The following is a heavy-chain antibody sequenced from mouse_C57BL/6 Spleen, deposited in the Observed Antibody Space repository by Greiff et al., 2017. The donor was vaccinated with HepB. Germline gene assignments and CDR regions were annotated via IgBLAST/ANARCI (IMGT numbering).Heavy chain of an antibody. V-gene: IGHV3-6*01. CDR2: ISYDGSN. J-gene: IGHJ2*01. CDR1: GYSITSGYY. D-gene: IGHD2-4*01. CDR3: ARKGLRRGFDY. Sequence: ESGPGLVKPSQSLSLTCSVTGYSITSGYYRNWIRQFPGNKLEWMGYISYDGSNNYNPSLKNRISITRDTSKNQFFLKLNSVTTEDTATYYCARKGLRRGFDYWGQGTTLTVSS.